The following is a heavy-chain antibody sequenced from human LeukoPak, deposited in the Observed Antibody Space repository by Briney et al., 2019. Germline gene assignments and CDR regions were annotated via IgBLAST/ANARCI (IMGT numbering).Heavy chain of an antibody. CDR2: ISNTDETR. CDR3: AREIVSAVAGNFDY. V-gene: IGHV3-48*03. D-gene: IGHD6-19*01. J-gene: IGHJ4*02. CDR1: GFNFRSYE. Sequence: GGSLRLSCAASGFNFRSYEMNWVRQAPGKGLEWVSYISNTDETRTYADSVKGRFTISRDNAKNSLHLEMNSLRAEDTAVYYCAREIVSAVAGNFDYWGQGTWSPSPQ.